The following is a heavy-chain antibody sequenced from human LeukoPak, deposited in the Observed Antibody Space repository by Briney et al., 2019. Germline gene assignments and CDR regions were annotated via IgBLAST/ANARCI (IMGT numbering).Heavy chain of an antibody. D-gene: IGHD3-10*01. CDR3: ARQAPYGSGSSSYYGMDV. CDR1: GYSFTSYW. CDR2: IYSGDSDT. V-gene: IGHV5-51*01. J-gene: IGHJ6*02. Sequence: GESLKISCKGSGYSFTSYWIGWVRQMPGKGLEWMGIIYSGDSDTRYSPSFQGQVTISADKSISTAYLQWSSLKASDTAMYYCARQAPYGSGSSSYYGMDVWGQGTTVAVSS.